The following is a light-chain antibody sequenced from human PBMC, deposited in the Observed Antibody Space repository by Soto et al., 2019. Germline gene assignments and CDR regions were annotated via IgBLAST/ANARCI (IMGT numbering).Light chain of an antibody. CDR3: QQYDGYSPQT. J-gene: IGKJ1*01. V-gene: IGKV1-5*01. CDR2: DSS. Sequence: IHMTHSPSTLFASVGYRVTITFLASQSVRNWLAWYQQKPGRAPQLLIYDSSTLEPGVPSRFRGSGSGTEFTLTINGLQPDDFATYYCQQYDGYSPQTFGQGTKVDIK. CDR1: QSVRNW.